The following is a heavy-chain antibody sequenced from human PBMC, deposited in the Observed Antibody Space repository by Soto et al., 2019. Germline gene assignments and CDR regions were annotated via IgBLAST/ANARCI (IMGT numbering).Heavy chain of an antibody. CDR2: IIPISGAA. Sequence: ASVKVSCKASGGTFSNYVVNWVRQAPGQELEWMGRIIPISGAANYAQKFQGRVTITADKSTSTSYMELSSLRYEDTAVYYCARDMTRTVVPYFDFWGQGTLVTVSS. CDR1: GGTFSNYV. D-gene: IGHD1-7*01. V-gene: IGHV1-69*06. J-gene: IGHJ4*02. CDR3: ARDMTRTVVPYFDF.